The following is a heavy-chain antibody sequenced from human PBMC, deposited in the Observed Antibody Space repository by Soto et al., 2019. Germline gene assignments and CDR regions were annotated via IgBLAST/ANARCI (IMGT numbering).Heavy chain of an antibody. CDR3: TTARSTYYDFWSGYYSYYGMDV. CDR2: IKSKTDGGTT. Sequence: GGSLRLSCAASGFTFSNAWMNWVRQAPGKGLEWVGRIKSKTDGGTTDYAAPVKGRFTISRDDSKNTLYLQMNSLKTEDTAVYYCTTARSTYYDFWSGYYSYYGMDVWGQGTTVTVSS. CDR1: GFTFSNAW. D-gene: IGHD3-3*01. J-gene: IGHJ6*02. V-gene: IGHV3-15*07.